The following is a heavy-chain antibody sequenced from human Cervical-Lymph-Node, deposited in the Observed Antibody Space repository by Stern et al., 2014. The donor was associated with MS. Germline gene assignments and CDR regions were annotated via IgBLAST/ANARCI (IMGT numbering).Heavy chain of an antibody. Sequence: VQLVESGPGLVKPSGTLSLTCTVSGGSMKSRSYYWVWIRQPPGKGLEWIGSVYYDGSTYYNPALTSRVPISEDTSKNQFSLQLSSATAADTAVYYCARSQDIVVVSAATVEVYYYFGMDVWGQGTTVTVSS. D-gene: IGHD2-15*01. CDR3: ARSQDIVVVSAATVEVYYYFGMDV. V-gene: IGHV4-39*01. CDR1: GGSMKSRSYY. J-gene: IGHJ6*02. CDR2: VYYDGST.